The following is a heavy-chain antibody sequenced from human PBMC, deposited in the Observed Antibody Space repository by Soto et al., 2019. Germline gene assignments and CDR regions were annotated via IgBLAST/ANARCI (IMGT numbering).Heavy chain of an antibody. Sequence: SLRLSCAASGFSVSDYAMSWVRQAPGKGLEWVSSISGSGDGTYYGDSVKGRFTLSRDASQKTLYLQMNNLRGEDTAVYFCTKSRRSVLMVYGFGGMDVWGRGTTVTVSS. CDR2: ISGSGDGT. V-gene: IGHV3-23*01. D-gene: IGHD2-8*01. CDR3: TKSRRSVLMVYGFGGMDV. CDR1: GFSVSDYA. J-gene: IGHJ6*02.